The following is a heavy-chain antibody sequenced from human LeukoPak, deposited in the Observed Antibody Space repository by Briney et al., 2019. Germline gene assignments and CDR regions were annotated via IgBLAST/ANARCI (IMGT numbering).Heavy chain of an antibody. V-gene: IGHV3-7*01. J-gene: IGHJ6*03. CDR3: ARMGSYGPYYYHYMDV. D-gene: IGHD3-16*01. Sequence: GGSLRLSCAASGFMFSSSWMSWVRQAPGKGLEWVANIKQDGCERNYVDSLKGRFTISRDNAKNSLYLQMNSLRVEDTAVYYCARMGSYGPYYYHYMDVWGKGTTVTVSS. CDR2: IKQDGCER. CDR1: GFMFSSSW.